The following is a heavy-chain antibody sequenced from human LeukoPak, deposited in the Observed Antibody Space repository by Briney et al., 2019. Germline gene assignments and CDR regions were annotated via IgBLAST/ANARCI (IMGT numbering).Heavy chain of an antibody. CDR1: GGTFSSYA. J-gene: IGHJ4*02. D-gene: IGHD6-19*01. V-gene: IGHV1-69*06. CDR2: IIPIFGTA. CDR3: ARDEVFRGSGWYYFDY. Sequence: GASVKVSCKASGGTFSSYAISWVRQAPGQGLEWMGGIIPIFGTANYAQKFQGRVTITADTSTSTAYMELRSLRSDDTAVYYCARDEVFRGSGWYYFDYWGQGTLVTVSS.